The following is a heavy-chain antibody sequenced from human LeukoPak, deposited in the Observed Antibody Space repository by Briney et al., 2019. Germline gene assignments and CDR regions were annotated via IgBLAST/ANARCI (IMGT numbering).Heavy chain of an antibody. CDR2: IWYDGTNK. D-gene: IGHD1-1*01. CDR1: GFTFSSYG. Sequence: GGSLRLSCAASGFTFSSYGMHWVRQAPGKGLEWVTVIWYDGTNKYYADSVKGRFTISRDNSKNTLYLQMNSLRAEDTAVYYCAKDVTTGTLALDYWGQGTLVTVSS. V-gene: IGHV3-33*06. CDR3: AKDVTTGTLALDY. J-gene: IGHJ4*02.